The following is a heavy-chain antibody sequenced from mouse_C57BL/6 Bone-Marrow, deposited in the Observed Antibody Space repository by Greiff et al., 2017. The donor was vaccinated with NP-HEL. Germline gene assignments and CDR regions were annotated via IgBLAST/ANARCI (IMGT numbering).Heavy chain of an antibody. CDR2: ISSGSSTI. CDR1: GFTFSDYG. CDR3: ARPGYPHWYFDV. D-gene: IGHD2-2*01. J-gene: IGHJ1*03. V-gene: IGHV5-17*01. Sequence: EVKLVESGGGLVKPGGSLKLSCAASGFTFSDYGMHWVCQAPEKGLEWVAYISSGSSTIYYADTVKGRFTISRDNAKNTLFLQMTSLRSEDTAMYYCARPGYPHWYFDVWGTGTTVTVSS.